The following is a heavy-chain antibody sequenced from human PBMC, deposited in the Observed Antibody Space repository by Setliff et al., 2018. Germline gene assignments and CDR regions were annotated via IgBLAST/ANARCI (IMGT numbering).Heavy chain of an antibody. Sequence: ESLKISCKGSGYSFSTCWIGWVRQMPGKGLEWMGIIYPGDSITRYSPSFQGQVTISVDKSINTANLQWSSLRASDTAIYYCARHPYYYGSGTYLDNNNRWFDPWGQGTLVTVSS. CDR3: ARHPYYYGSGTYLDNNNRWFDP. J-gene: IGHJ5*02. CDR2: IYPGDSIT. D-gene: IGHD3-10*01. CDR1: GYSFSTCW. V-gene: IGHV5-51*01.